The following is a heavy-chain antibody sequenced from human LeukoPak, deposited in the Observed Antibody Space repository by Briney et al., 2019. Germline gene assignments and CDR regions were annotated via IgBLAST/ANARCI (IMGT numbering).Heavy chain of an antibody. V-gene: IGHV3-64*01. D-gene: IGHD5-24*01. CDR1: GFTFSSYA. J-gene: IGHJ4*02. CDR3: ARGRDGYNPYYFDY. CDR2: ISSNGGST. Sequence: EGSLRLSCAASGFTFSSYAMHWVRQAPGKGLEYVSAISSNGGSTYYANSVKGRFTISRDNSKNTLYLQMGSLRAEDMAVYYCARGRDGYNPYYFDYWGQGTLVTVSS.